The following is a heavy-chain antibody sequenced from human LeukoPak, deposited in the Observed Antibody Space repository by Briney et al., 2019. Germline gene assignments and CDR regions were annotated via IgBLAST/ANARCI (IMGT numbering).Heavy chain of an antibody. V-gene: IGHV4-59*12. CDR2: IYYSGST. CDR1: GGSISSYY. D-gene: IGHD6-13*01. Sequence: SGTLSLTCTVSGGSISSYYWSWIRQPPGKGLEWIGYIYYSGSTNYNPSLKSRVTISVDKSKNQFSLKLSSVTAADTAVYYCARDPTEYSSSWYNDYWGQGTLVTVSS. CDR3: ARDPTEYSSSWYNDY. J-gene: IGHJ4*02.